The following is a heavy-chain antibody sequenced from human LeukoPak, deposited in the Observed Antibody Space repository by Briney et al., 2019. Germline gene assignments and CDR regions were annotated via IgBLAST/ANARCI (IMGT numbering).Heavy chain of an antibody. Sequence: TGGSLRLSCAASGFTFSSYSMNWVRQAPGKGLEWVAFIRYDGDNKYYVDSVKGRFTISRDNSKNTLYLQMNSLRAEDTAVYYCAKFPNYYDSSGYHYFDYWGQGTLVTVSS. CDR1: GFTFSSYS. CDR3: AKFPNYYDSSGYHYFDY. CDR2: IRYDGDNK. V-gene: IGHV3-30*02. J-gene: IGHJ4*02. D-gene: IGHD3-22*01.